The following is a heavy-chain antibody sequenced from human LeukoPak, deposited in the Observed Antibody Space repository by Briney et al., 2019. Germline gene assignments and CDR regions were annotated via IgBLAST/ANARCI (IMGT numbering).Heavy chain of an antibody. CDR3: VKDSRYSGYDSLREYYIMDV. CDR2: ITTNRSST. D-gene: IGHD5-12*01. V-gene: IGHV3-64D*09. CDR1: GFTFSRYD. J-gene: IGHJ6*02. Sequence: QPGGSLRLSCSASGFTFSRYDMHWVRQAPGKGLEYLSAITTNRSSTYYADSVMGRFTIYRDNSKNTLYLQMSSLRAEDTAVYYCVKDSRYSGYDSLREYYIMDVWGQGTTVTVS.